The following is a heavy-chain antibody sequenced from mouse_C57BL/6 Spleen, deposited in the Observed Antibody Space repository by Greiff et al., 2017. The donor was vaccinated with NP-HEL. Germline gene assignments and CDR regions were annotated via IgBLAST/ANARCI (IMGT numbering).Heavy chain of an antibody. V-gene: IGHV1-42*01. Sequence: EVKVVESGPELVKPGASVKISCKASGYSFTGYYMNWVKQSPEKSLEWIGEINPSTGGTTYNQKFKAKATLTVDKSSSTAYMQLKSLTSEDSAVYYCASGDDYDGAWFAYWGQGTLVTVSA. CDR3: ASGDDYDGAWFAY. J-gene: IGHJ3*01. CDR1: GYSFTGYY. D-gene: IGHD2-4*01. CDR2: INPSTGGT.